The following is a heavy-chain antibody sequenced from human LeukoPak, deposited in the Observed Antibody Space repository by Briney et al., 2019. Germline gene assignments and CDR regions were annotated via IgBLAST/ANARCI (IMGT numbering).Heavy chain of an antibody. CDR2: ISSSSSYI. V-gene: IGHV3-21*01. CDR3: STLLLWFGELSDY. J-gene: IGHJ4*02. Sequence: ETLSLTCSVSGGSISSSAYYWGWVRQAPGKGLEWVSSISSSSSYIYYADSVKGRFTISRDNAKNSLYLQMNSLRAEDTAVYYCSTLLLWFGELSDYWGQGTLVTVSS. CDR1: GGSISSSAYY. D-gene: IGHD3-10*01.